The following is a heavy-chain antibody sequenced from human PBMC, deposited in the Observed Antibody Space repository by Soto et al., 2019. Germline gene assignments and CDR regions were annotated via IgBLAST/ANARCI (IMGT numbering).Heavy chain of an antibody. Sequence: EVQVVESGGGSVQPGGSLRLSCTASGFTVSSNYMSWVRQAPGKGLEWVSLIYSGGSTTYADSVKGRFSISRDNSKNMVYLQMNSLRVEDTAVYYCARVYGDYHTYWYFDLWGRGTLVTVSS. J-gene: IGHJ2*01. V-gene: IGHV3-66*01. D-gene: IGHD4-17*01. CDR1: GFTVSSNY. CDR3: ARVYGDYHTYWYFDL. CDR2: IYSGGST.